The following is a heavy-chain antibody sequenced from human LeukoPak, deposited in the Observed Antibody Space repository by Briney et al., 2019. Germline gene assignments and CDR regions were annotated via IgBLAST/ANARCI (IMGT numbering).Heavy chain of an antibody. CDR1: GFTFSSYG. V-gene: IGHV3-33*03. Sequence: GRSLRLSCAASGFTFSSYGMHWVRQAPGKGLEWVAVIWYDGSNKYYADSVKGRFTLSRDNAKNSLFLQMNSLRAEDTAVYYCARRSCSGVNCYPDYWGQGTLVTVSS. J-gene: IGHJ4*02. CDR3: ARRSCSGVNCYPDY. CDR2: IWYDGSNK. D-gene: IGHD2-15*01.